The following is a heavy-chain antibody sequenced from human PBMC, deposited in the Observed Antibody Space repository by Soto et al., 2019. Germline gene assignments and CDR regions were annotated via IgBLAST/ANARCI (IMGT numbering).Heavy chain of an antibody. V-gene: IGHV1-18*01. CDR1: GYTFTSYG. CDR2: ISAYNGNT. CDR3: ARETSTITSSSWYENWFDP. D-gene: IGHD6-13*01. J-gene: IGHJ5*02. Sequence: QVQLVQSGAEVKKPGASVKVSCKASGYTFTSYGISWVRQAPGQGLEWMGWISAYNGNTNYAQKLQGRVTMTTDTSTSTAYMELRSLRSDDTAVYYCARETSTITSSSWYENWFDPWGQGTLDTVSS.